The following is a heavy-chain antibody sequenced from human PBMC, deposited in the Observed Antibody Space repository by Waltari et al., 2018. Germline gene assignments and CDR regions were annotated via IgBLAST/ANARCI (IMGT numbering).Heavy chain of an antibody. CDR1: GASISSYY. V-gene: IGHV4-4*07. D-gene: IGHD5-12*01. CDR2: IYTGRHP. J-gene: IGHJ4*02. CDR3: AREVLPNATIWRSYFDY. Sequence: QVQLQESGPGLVKPSETLSLTCPVSGASISSYYWCWSRQPPGKGLEYIGRIYTGRHPNYNPSLESRVTMSIDTSKNEFSLKLSSVTAADTAVYYCAREVLPNATIWRSYFDYWGQGSLVTVSS.